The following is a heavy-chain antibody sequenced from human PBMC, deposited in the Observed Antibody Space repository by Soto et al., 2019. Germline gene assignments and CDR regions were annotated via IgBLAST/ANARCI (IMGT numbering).Heavy chain of an antibody. CDR3: ARDITMVRGVI. CDR1: GYTFTGYY. D-gene: IGHD3-10*01. V-gene: IGHV1-2*02. CDR2: INPNSGGT. Sequence: ASVNVSCKSSGYTFTGYYMHWARQAPGQGLEWMGWINPNSGGTNYAQKFQGRVTMTRDTSISTAYMELSRLRSDDTAVYYCARDITMVRGVIWGQGTMVTVSS. J-gene: IGHJ3*02.